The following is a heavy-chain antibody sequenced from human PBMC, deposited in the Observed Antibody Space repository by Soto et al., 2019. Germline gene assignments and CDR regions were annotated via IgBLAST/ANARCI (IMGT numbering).Heavy chain of an antibody. J-gene: IGHJ5*02. Sequence: SETLSLTCTVSGGSVSSGSYYWSWIRQPPGKGLECVGYIYYSGSTNYNPSLKSRVTISVDTSKNQFSLKLSSVTAADTAVYYCARVPYPWGQGTLVTVSS. CDR3: ARVPYP. CDR2: IYYSGST. V-gene: IGHV4-61*01. CDR1: GGSVSSGSYY.